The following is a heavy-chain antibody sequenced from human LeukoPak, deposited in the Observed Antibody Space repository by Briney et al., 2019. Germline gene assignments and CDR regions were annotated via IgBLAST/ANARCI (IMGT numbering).Heavy chain of an antibody. CDR1: GFTFSSYA. CDR3: AKEASYYDILTGYYNTNAFDI. CDR2: IRFDGSNK. J-gene: IGHJ3*02. D-gene: IGHD3-9*01. Sequence: GGSLRLSCAASGFTFSSYAMHWVRQAPGKGLEWVAFIRFDGSNKYYADSVKGRFTISRDNSKNTLYLQMNSLRAEDTAAYYCAKEASYYDILTGYYNTNAFDIWGQGTMVTVSS. V-gene: IGHV3-30*02.